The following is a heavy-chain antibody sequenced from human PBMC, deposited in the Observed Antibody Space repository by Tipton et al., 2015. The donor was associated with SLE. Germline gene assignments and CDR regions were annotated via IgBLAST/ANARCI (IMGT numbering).Heavy chain of an antibody. CDR2: VYYSGRT. CDR1: GGPISTYY. J-gene: IGHJ6*02. V-gene: IGHV4-59*01. CDR3: ARDIYHGMDV. Sequence: TLSLTCTVSGGPISTYYWSWIRQPPGKGLEWIGYVYYSGRTSYNSSLKSRVTISVDTSKNQFSLKLNSVTAADTAVYYCARDIYHGMDVWGQGTTVTVSS.